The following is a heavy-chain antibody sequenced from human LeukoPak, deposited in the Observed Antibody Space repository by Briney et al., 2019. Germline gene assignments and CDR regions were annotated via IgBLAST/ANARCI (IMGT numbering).Heavy chain of an antibody. J-gene: IGHJ4*02. D-gene: IGHD2/OR15-2a*01. CDR2: IGRSSSTI. CDR1: GFTFSSYS. CDR3: ARVWREYGY. Sequence: GGSLRLSCAASGFTFSSYSMNWVRQAPGKGLEWVSYIGRSSSTIYYADSVKGRFTISSDNANNSLYLQMNSLRDDDTTVYYCARVWREYGYWGQGTLVTVSS. V-gene: IGHV3-48*02.